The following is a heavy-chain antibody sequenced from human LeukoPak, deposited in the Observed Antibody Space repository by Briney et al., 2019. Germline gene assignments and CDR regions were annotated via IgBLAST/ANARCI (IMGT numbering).Heavy chain of an antibody. CDR1: GFTFDDYA. V-gene: IGHV3-9*01. Sequence: GGSLRLSCAASGFTFDDYAMHWVRQAPGKGLEWVSGIIWNSGSIGYADSVKGRFTISRDNAKNSLYLQMNSLRAEDTALYYFAKHLSVGAPPSSFDNSGHGTPVTVSS. J-gene: IGHJ4*01. CDR3: AKHLSVGAPPSSFDN. CDR2: IIWNSGSI. D-gene: IGHD1-26*01.